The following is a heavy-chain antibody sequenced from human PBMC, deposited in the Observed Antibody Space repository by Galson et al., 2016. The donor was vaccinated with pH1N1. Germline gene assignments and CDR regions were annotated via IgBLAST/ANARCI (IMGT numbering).Heavy chain of an antibody. V-gene: IGHV3-30*02. CDR3: ASNQRFLGQDAFDI. CDR1: GFTFNSYG. J-gene: IGHJ3*02. Sequence: SLRLSCAASGFTFNSYGMHWVRQGPGKGLEWVAFVHYDGNNKYYADSVKGRFTVSRDNSKNTLYLQMNSLRAEDTAHYYCASNQRFLGQDAFDIWGLGTRVTVSS. CDR2: VHYDGNNK. D-gene: IGHD3-3*01.